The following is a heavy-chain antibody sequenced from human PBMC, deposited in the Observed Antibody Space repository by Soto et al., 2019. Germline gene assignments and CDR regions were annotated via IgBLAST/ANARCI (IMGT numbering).Heavy chain of an antibody. CDR2: ARNKANSYTT. Sequence: GGSLRLSCAASGFTFSDPHMDWVRQAQGKGLEWVGRARNKANSYTTAYAASVKGRFTISRDDSKNSLSLQMNSLKTEDTAVYFCARVMGTSFDLWGQGTLVTVS. V-gene: IGHV3-72*01. D-gene: IGHD2-8*01. J-gene: IGHJ4*02. CDR1: GFTFSDPH. CDR3: ARVMGTSFDL.